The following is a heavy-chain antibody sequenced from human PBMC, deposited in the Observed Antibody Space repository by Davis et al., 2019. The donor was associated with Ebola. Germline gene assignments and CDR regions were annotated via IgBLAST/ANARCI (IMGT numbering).Heavy chain of an antibody. CDR2: INAGNGNT. Sequence: AASVKVSCKASGYTFTSYAMHWVRQAPGQRLEWMGWINAGNGNTKYSQKFQGRVTITRDTSASTAYMELSSLRSEDTAVYYCARGQYNWNYLLILAYWGQGTLVTVSS. V-gene: IGHV1-3*01. J-gene: IGHJ4*02. CDR3: ARGQYNWNYLLILAY. CDR1: GYTFTSYA. D-gene: IGHD1-7*01.